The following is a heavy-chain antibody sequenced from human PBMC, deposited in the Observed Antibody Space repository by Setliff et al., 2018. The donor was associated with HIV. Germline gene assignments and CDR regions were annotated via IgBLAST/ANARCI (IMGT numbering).Heavy chain of an antibody. CDR3: ARDLSYDYDRSSDTFDY. J-gene: IGHJ4*02. V-gene: IGHV4-4*09. Sequence: KASETLSLTCTVSGGSISSYYWSWIRQPPGKGLEWIGYIYTSGSTNYNPSLKSRVTISVDNAKNSLFLQMNSLRAEDTAVYYCARDLSYDYDRSSDTFDYWGQGTLVTVSS. CDR2: IYTSGST. D-gene: IGHD3-22*01. CDR1: GGSISSYY.